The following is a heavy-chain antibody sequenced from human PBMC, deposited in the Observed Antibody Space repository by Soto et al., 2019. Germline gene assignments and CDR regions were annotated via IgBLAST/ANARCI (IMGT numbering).Heavy chain of an antibody. CDR3: VMVDNYVTPTPQDV. J-gene: IGHJ6*02. CDR2: ISPYTGNT. V-gene: IGHV1-18*01. D-gene: IGHD3-16*01. Sequence: QVQLVQSGDEVKKPGASVKVSFKASGYIFVNYGIDWVRQAPGQGLEWMGWISPYTGNTHSATKVQGRLTMTTDTSTSTAYMDLGSLTSDDTAVYYCVMVDNYVTPTPQDVWGQGTTVTVSS. CDR1: GYIFVNYG.